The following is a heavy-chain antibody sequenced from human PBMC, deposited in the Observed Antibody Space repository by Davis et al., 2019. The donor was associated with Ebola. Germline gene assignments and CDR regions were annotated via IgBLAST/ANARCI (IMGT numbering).Heavy chain of an antibody. CDR1: GYTFTSYY. V-gene: IGHV1-69*02. Sequence: SVKVSCKASGYTFTSYYMHWVRQAPGQGLEWMGRIIPILGIANYAQKFQGRVTITADKSTSTAYMELSSLRSEDTAVYYCAHLGPQRYCSGGGCHGYLDYWGQGILVTVSS. CDR2: IIPILGIA. D-gene: IGHD2-15*01. CDR3: AHLGPQRYCSGGGCHGYLDY. J-gene: IGHJ4*02.